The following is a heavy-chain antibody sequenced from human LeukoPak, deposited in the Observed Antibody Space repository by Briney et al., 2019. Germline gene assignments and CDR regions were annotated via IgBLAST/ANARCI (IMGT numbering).Heavy chain of an antibody. CDR1: GGSFSDYA. J-gene: IGHJ6*04. D-gene: IGHD3-3*01. Sequence: ASVKVSCKASGGSFSDYALNWVRQAPGQGLEWMGVFIPILGTANSTQKFQGRVTITADISTNTAYVELSSLRSEDTAVYFCAAIPVFGVVLHQEPVWGKGTTVTVSS. CDR2: FIPILGTA. V-gene: IGHV1-69*10. CDR3: AAIPVFGVVLHQEPV.